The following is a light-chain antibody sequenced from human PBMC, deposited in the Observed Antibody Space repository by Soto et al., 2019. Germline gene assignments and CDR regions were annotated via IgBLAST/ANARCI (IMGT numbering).Light chain of an antibody. J-gene: IGLJ1*01. Sequence: QSALTQPASVSGSLGQSITISCTGTSSDVGGYNYVSWYQQHPGKAPKLMIYEVNNRPSGVSNRFSGSKSGNTASLTISGLQAEDEGDYYCSSYTSSSPYVFGTGTKLTVL. CDR2: EVN. CDR3: SSYTSSSPYV. V-gene: IGLV2-14*01. CDR1: SSDVGGYNY.